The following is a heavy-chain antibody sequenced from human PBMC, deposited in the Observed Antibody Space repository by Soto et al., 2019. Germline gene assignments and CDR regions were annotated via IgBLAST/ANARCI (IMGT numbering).Heavy chain of an antibody. J-gene: IGHJ4*02. Sequence: SETLSLTCTVSVGSISSGDYYWSGIRQPPGKGLEWIGYIYYSGSTYYNPSLKSRVTISVDTSKNQFSLKLSSVTAADTAVYYCARDGSGYDPFDYWGQGTLVTVSS. D-gene: IGHD5-12*01. CDR2: IYYSGST. V-gene: IGHV4-30-4*01. CDR1: VGSISSGDYY. CDR3: ARDGSGYDPFDY.